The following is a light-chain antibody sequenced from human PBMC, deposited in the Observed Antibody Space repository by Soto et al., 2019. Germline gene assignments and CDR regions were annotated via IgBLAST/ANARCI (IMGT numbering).Light chain of an antibody. V-gene: IGLV4-60*02. Sequence: QSVLTQSSSASASLGSSVKLTCTLSSGHSSYIIAWHQQQPGKAPRYLMNLEGRGSYNKGSGVPDRFSGSSSGADRYLTIANLPFEDEADYYCETWDSHTWVFGGGTKLTVL. J-gene: IGLJ3*02. CDR2: LEGRGSY. CDR1: SGHSSYI. CDR3: ETWDSHTWV.